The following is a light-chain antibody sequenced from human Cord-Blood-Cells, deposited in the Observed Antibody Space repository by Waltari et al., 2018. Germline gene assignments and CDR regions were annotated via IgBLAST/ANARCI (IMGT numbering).Light chain of an antibody. CDR2: AAS. Sequence: AIRMTQSPSSLPASTGDRVTLTCRASQGISSYLAWYQQKPGKAPKLLIYAASTLQSGVPSRVSGSGSGTDFTLTISCLQSEDFATYYCQQYYSYPLTFGGGTKVEIK. CDR1: QGISSY. CDR3: QQYYSYPLT. J-gene: IGKJ4*01. V-gene: IGKV1-8*01.